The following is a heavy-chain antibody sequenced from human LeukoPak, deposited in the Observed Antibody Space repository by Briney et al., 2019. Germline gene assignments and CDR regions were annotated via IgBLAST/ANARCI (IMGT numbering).Heavy chain of an antibody. V-gene: IGHV1-18*01. Sequence: ASVKVSCKASGYTFSDYDFSWVRQAPGQGLEWMGWISSYQGNTNYAQKFHGRVTLTTDTSTRTAYMELRSLRFDDTAVYFCARVEYNKSSRSRLFDYWGQGTLVTVSS. J-gene: IGHJ4*02. D-gene: IGHD1-14*01. CDR3: ARVEYNKSSRSRLFDY. CDR2: ISSYQGNT. CDR1: GYTFSDYD.